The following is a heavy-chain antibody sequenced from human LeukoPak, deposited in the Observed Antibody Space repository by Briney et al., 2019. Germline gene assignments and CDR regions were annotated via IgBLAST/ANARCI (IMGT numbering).Heavy chain of an antibody. CDR2: IYYSGST. Sequence: PSQTLSLTCSVSAGFISSGGYYWSWIRQHPGKGLEFIGYIYYSGSTYYNPSLKSRVTISTDTSKKQFSLKLSSVTAADTAVYYCARFHRPTGTNTYFDYWGQGTLVTVSS. V-gene: IGHV4-31*03. D-gene: IGHD3-10*01. J-gene: IGHJ4*02. CDR1: AGFISSGGYY. CDR3: ARFHRPTGTNTYFDY.